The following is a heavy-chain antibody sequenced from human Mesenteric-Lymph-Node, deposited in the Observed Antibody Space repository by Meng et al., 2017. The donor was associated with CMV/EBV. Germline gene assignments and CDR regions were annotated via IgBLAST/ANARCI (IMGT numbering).Heavy chain of an antibody. CDR1: GWSFRGFS. CDR2: INQSGTT. D-gene: IGHD4-11*01. Sequence: CALYGWSFRGFSWSWFRPPPGKGLEWIVEINQSGTTNYSPSLKTRVTMSIDTSKNHFSLRLTSVTAADTAVYYCARAGRYNNYESYWGQGALVTVSS. CDR3: ARAGRYNNYESY. V-gene: IGHV4-34*01. J-gene: IGHJ4*02.